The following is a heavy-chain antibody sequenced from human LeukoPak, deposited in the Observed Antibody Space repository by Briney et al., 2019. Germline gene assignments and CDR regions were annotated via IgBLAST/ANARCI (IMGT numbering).Heavy chain of an antibody. J-gene: IGHJ4*02. CDR3: AKDVLSGTYYYFDQ. Sequence: GGSLRLSCAASGFTFSIHWMSWVRQAPGKGLEWVSGISGSGSNTYYADSVMGRFTISRDNSKNTLYLQMNSLRAEDTAVYYCAKDVLSGTYYYFDQWGQGTLVTVSS. CDR2: ISGSGSNT. D-gene: IGHD1-26*01. V-gene: IGHV3-23*01. CDR1: GFTFSIHW.